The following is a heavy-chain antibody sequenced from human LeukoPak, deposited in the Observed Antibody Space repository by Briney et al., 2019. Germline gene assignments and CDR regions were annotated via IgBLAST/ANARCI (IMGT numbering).Heavy chain of an antibody. Sequence: GGSLRLSCAASGFDFRKYYMSWIRQAPGKGLEWVAYIGASGSTIYYTDSVKGRFTISRDNAKNSLYLQMNSLRAEDTAVYYCAKDLRAWYYDPNGNYFSYGMDVWGQGTTVAVSS. V-gene: IGHV3-11*01. CDR3: AKDLRAWYYDPNGNYFSYGMDV. CDR1: GFDFRKYY. CDR2: IGASGSTI. J-gene: IGHJ6*02. D-gene: IGHD3-22*01.